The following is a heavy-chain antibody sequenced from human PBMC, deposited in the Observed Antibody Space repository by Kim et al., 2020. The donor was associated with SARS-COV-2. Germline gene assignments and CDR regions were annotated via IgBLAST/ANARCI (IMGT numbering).Heavy chain of an antibody. V-gene: IGHV4-39*02. CDR3: ARFGKSGGYSDY. J-gene: IGHJ4*02. CDR2: LYYSGSR. CDR1: GASISTSRYY. D-gene: IGHD5-18*01. Sequence: SETLSLTCTVSGASISTSRYYWGWIRQPPGKGLEWIGSLYYSGSRYYNPSLTSRVAISVDASENHLSLRLTSVTAADTAVYFCARFGKSGGYSDYWGQGT.